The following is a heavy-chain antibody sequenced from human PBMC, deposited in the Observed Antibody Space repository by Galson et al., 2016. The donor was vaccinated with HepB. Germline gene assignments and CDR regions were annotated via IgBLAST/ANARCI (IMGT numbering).Heavy chain of an antibody. CDR2: ISGSGGRS. CDR1: GFTFTSCA. V-gene: IGHV3-23*01. J-gene: IGHJ5*02. Sequence: SLRLSCAASGFTFTSCAMSWVRQAPGKGLEWVSSISGSGGRSFYADSVKGRFTISRDNSKNTLYLQMNGLRAEDTAIYYCANGDGSGYKSWFDPWGQGTLVTVSS. D-gene: IGHD6-19*01. CDR3: ANGDGSGYKSWFDP.